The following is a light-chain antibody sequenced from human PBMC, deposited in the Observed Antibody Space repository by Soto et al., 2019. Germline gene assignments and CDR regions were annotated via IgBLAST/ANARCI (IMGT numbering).Light chain of an antibody. CDR2: EVS. Sequence: QSVLTQPPSASGSPGQSVTISCTGTSSDVGGYKYVSWYQQHPGKAPKLMIYEVSKRPSGVPDRFSGSKSGNTASLTVSGLQAEDEADYYCSSYGGSNNLVFGGGTKLTVL. CDR1: SSDVGGYKY. CDR3: SSYGGSNNLV. V-gene: IGLV2-8*01. J-gene: IGLJ2*01.